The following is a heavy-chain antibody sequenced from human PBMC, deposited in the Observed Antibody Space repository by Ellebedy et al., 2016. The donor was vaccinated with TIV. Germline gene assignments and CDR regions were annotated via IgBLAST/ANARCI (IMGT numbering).Heavy chain of an antibody. CDR1: GGSISSSSYY. J-gene: IGHJ4*02. D-gene: IGHD4-17*01. V-gene: IGHV4-39*07. Sequence: SETLSLTXTVSGGSISSSSYYWSWIRQPPGKGLEWIGEINHSGSTNYNPSLKSRVTISVDTSKNQFSLKLSSVTAADTAVYYCADYGDYVAYWGQGTLVTVSS. CDR2: INHSGST. CDR3: ADYGDYVAY.